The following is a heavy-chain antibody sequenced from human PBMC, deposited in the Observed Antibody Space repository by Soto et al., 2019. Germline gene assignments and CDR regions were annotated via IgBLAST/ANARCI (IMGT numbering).Heavy chain of an antibody. D-gene: IGHD5-12*01. J-gene: IGHJ6*03. CDR1: RLTFSSSA. CDR3: AKALEANTWYYYMGF. CDR2: ISSSGGST. Sequence: PGGSLRLSCAASRLTFSSSAMSWVRQAPGKGLEWVAAISSSGGSTYYADSVEGRFTISRDNSKNTLYLQMNSLRAEDTAVYYCAKALEANTWYYYMGFWGKGTTVTVSS. V-gene: IGHV3-23*01.